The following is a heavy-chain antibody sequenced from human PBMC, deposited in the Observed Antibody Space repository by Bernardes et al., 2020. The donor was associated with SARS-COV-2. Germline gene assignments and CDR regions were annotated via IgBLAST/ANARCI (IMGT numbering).Heavy chain of an antibody. CDR1: GYSFTSYW. D-gene: IGHD3-3*01. V-gene: IGHV5-51*01. J-gene: IGHJ5*02. CDR2: IYPGGYEN. CDR3: ASSYYDFWSGSNWFDP. Sequence: GESLKISCKGSGYSFTSYWNGWVRQMPGKGLEWMGIIYPGGYENRYSQSFQGQVTISADKSISTAYLQWSSLKASDTAMYYCASSYYDFWSGSNWFDPWGQGTLVTVSS.